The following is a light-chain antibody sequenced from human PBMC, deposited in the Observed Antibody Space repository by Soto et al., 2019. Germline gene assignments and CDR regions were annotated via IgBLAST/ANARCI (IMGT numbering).Light chain of an antibody. J-gene: IGLJ2*01. Sequence: QSALTQPASVSGSPGQWITISCIGTSSDVGGYNYVSWYQQHPGKAPKLIIYEVSNRPSGVSNRFSGSKSGNTASLTISGLQAEDEADYSCSSYTGSSTLVVFGGGTKLTVL. CDR1: SSDVGGYNY. V-gene: IGLV2-14*01. CDR2: EVS. CDR3: SSYTGSSTLVV.